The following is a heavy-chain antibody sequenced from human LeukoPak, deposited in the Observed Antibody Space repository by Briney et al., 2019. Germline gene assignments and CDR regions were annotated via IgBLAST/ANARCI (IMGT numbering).Heavy chain of an antibody. CDR1: GFTFSSYA. CDR2: ISGSGGST. J-gene: IGHJ5*02. V-gene: IGHV3-23*01. Sequence: PGGSLRLSCVASGFTFSSYAMSWVRQAPGKGLEWVSGISGSGGSTYYADSVKGRFTISRDNSKNTLYLQMHSLRAEDTAVYYCAKDEGLTGTTQFDPWGQGTLVTVSP. D-gene: IGHD1-7*01. CDR3: AKDEGLTGTTQFDP.